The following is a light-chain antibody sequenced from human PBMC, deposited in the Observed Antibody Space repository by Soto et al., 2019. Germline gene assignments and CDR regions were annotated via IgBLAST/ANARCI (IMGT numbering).Light chain of an antibody. CDR1: QRISSRY. J-gene: IGKJ2*01. V-gene: IGKV3-20*01. CDR3: QRYGSSPPFT. CDR2: GAS. Sequence: EIVLMQSPGTLSLSQGERATLSCRASQRISSRYLAWYQQKPGQAPRLLISGASTRATGIPDRFSGSGSGTDFTLTISRLEPEDFAVYFCQRYGSSPPFTFGQGTKVDIK.